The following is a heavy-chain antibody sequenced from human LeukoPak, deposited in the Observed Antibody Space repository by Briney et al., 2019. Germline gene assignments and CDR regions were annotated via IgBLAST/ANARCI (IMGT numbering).Heavy chain of an antibody. V-gene: IGHV3-7*01. D-gene: IGHD3-22*01. Sequence: PGGSLNLSCAASGLPFNNYWMNWARQVPGKGLEWVANIKQDGSETYYVDSVKGRFTISRDNAKNSVYLQMNSLRAEDTAVYYCARSYYDNSGSLGFWGQGTLVTVSP. CDR2: IKQDGSET. CDR1: GLPFNNYW. J-gene: IGHJ4*02. CDR3: ARSYYDNSGSLGF.